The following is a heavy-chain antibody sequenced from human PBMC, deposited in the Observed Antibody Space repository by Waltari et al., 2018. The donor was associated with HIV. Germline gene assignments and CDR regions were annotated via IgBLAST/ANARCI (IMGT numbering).Heavy chain of an antibody. CDR1: GYSFATYW. J-gene: IGHJ4*02. D-gene: IGHD2-8*01. Sequence: EVQLVQSGAEVKKPGESLKISCKGTGYSFATYWIGWVRQMPGIGLEWMGIIYRGDSDTRYSPSFQGQVTISADKSIRTAYLQWSSLKASDSAMYYCTKGMYANQDYFDNWGQGTLVTVSS. CDR2: IYRGDSDT. CDR3: TKGMYANQDYFDN. V-gene: IGHV5-51*03.